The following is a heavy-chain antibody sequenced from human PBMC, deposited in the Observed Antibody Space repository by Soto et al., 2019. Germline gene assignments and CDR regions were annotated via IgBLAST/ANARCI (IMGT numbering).Heavy chain of an antibody. CDR3: AAGHYDILTGYLVNDY. V-gene: IGHV1-3*01. CDR2: INAGNGNT. J-gene: IGHJ4*02. Sequence: ASVKVSCKASGYTFTSYAMHWVRQAPGQRLEWIGWINAGNGNTNYSQKFQGRVTITRDTSTSTAYMELSSLRSEDTAVYYCAAGHYDILTGYLVNDYWGQGTLVTVSS. CDR1: GYTFTSYA. D-gene: IGHD3-9*01.